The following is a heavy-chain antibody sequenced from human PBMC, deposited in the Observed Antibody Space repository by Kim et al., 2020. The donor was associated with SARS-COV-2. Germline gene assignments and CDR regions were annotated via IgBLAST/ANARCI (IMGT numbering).Heavy chain of an antibody. V-gene: IGHV3-23*01. CDR2: ISGSGGDT. Sequence: GGSLRLSCAASGFTFSSYAMSWVRQAPGKGLEWVSAISGSGGDTFYSDSVKGRFTMSRDNSKNTLYLQMNSLRAEDTAVYYCAKDSLLSVRYRSHTWGQGTLVTVSS. CDR3: AKDSLLSVRYRSHT. D-gene: IGHD1-26*01. J-gene: IGHJ5*02. CDR1: GFTFSSYA.